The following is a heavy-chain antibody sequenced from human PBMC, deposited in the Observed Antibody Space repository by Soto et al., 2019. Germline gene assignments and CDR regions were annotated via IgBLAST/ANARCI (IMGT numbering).Heavy chain of an antibody. CDR1: GYTFTSYA. V-gene: IGHV1-3*01. CDR2: LSDGNGDT. D-gene: IGHD6-19*01. Sequence: QVQLVQSGAEVKKPGASVKISCKASGYTFTSYAIHWVRLAPGQRLEWMGWLSDGNGDTKYSQKFQGRVTITRDTSASTAYMELSSLRSEDTAVYYCVRGGTNGWYSETNWGQGTLVAVSS. CDR3: VRGGTNGWYSETN. J-gene: IGHJ4*02.